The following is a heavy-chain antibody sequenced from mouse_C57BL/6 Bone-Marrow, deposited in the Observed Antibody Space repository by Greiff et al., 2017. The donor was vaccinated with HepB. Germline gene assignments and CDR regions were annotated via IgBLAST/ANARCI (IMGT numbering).Heavy chain of an antibody. CDR2: IYPGSGSP. Sequence: VQLQQPGAELVKPGASVKMSCKASGYTFTSYWITWVKRRPGQGLGWIGDIYPGSGSPNYNAKFKSKATLTVDTSSSTAYMQLSSLTSEDSAVYYCARRFFRDFDYWGQGTTLTVSS. CDR1: GYTFTSYW. J-gene: IGHJ2*01. D-gene: IGHD3-1*01. CDR3: ARRFFRDFDY. V-gene: IGHV1-55*01.